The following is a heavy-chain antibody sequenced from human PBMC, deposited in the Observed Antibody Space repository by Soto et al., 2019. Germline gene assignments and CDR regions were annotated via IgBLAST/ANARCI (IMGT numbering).Heavy chain of an antibody. Sequence: GPGVRKPGASVKVSCKASGYLFSNFGISWVRQAPGQGLEWMGWISGYNDNTNYAQKFQDRVRMTTDISTSTAYMELTTLRSEDTAVYYCAKDASSWFYYYYGMDVWGQGTTVTVS. CDR1: GYLFSNFG. D-gene: IGHD2-2*01. CDR3: AKDASSWFYYYYGMDV. J-gene: IGHJ6*02. CDR2: ISGYNDNT. V-gene: IGHV1-18*01.